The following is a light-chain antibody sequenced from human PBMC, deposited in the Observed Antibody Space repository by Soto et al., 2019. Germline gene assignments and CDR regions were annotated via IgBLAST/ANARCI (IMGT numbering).Light chain of an antibody. J-gene: IGLJ2*01. CDR2: EVT. CDR1: SSDVGNYNL. V-gene: IGLV2-23*02. Sequence: QSVLTQPASVSGSPGQSITISCTGTSSDVGNYNLVSWYQHHPGNAPKLMIYEVTKRPSGVSNRFSGSKSGNTASLTISGLRAEDEADYFCSSYAGSSTFAVFGGGTKLTVL. CDR3: SSYAGSSTFAV.